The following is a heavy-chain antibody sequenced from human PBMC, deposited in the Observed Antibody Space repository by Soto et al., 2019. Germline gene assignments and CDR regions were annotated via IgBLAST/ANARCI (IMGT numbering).Heavy chain of an antibody. CDR3: ARESGYYDSSGYYLPFDY. D-gene: IGHD3-22*01. Sequence: PSQTLSLTCAISGDSVSSNSAAWNWIRQSPSRGLEWLGRTYYRSKWYNDYAVSVKSRITINPDTSKNQFSLQLNSVTPEDTAVFYFARESGYYDSSGYYLPFDYWGQGTLVTVSS. CDR2: TYYRSKWYN. CDR1: GDSVSSNSAA. V-gene: IGHV6-1*01. J-gene: IGHJ4*02.